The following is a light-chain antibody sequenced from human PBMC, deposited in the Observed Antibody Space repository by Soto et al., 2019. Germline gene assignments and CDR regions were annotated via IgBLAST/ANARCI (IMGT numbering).Light chain of an antibody. J-gene: IGKJ1*01. CDR3: QQYRNWPRT. V-gene: IGKV3-15*01. CDR1: QSVSSD. Sequence: EIVMTQSPATLFVSPGERATLSCRASQSVSSDLAWYQQKPGQTPSLLIYAASTRATGIPASFSGSGSGTEFTLTISSLQSDDFAVSYCQQYRNWPRTFGQGTKVVI. CDR2: AAS.